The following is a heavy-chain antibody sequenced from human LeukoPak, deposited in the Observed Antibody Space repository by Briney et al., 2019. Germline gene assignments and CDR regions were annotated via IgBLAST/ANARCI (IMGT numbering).Heavy chain of an antibody. CDR1: GFTFSSYA. Sequence: PGGSLRLSCAASGFTFSSYAMSWVRQAPGKGLDWASLISVDGSSTYYADSVKGRFTISRDSAKNSLYLQMNSLRAEDTAVYYCARLYESIDYSLDYWGQGTLVTVSS. D-gene: IGHD3-22*01. CDR2: ISVDGSST. J-gene: IGHJ4*02. CDR3: ARLYESIDYSLDY. V-gene: IGHV3-23*01.